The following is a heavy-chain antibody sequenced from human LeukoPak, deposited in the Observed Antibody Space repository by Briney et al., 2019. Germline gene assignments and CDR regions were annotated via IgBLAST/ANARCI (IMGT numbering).Heavy chain of an antibody. Sequence: SETLSLTCTVSGDSISSSTYYWGWIRQPPGKGLEWIGSIYHSGSTYYNPSLKSRVTISVDTSKNQFSLKLSSVTAADTAVYYCAREYYDSSGYPLRYFDYWGQGTLVTVSS. D-gene: IGHD3-22*01. CDR2: IYHSGST. CDR3: AREYYDSSGYPLRYFDY. CDR1: GDSISSSTYY. J-gene: IGHJ4*02. V-gene: IGHV4-39*07.